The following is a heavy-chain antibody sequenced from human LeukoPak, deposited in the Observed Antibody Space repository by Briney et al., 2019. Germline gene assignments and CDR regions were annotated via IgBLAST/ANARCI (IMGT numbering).Heavy chain of an antibody. Sequence: SGGSLRLSCAASGFSFSTYWMSWVRQAPGKGPEWVANIKQDGSEKYYVDSVKGRFTISRDNAKNSLYLQLNSLRAEDTAVYYCAGGRGWLVEYWGQGTLVTVSS. J-gene: IGHJ4*02. CDR2: IKQDGSEK. CDR3: AGGRGWLVEY. CDR1: GFSFSTYW. V-gene: IGHV3-7*02. D-gene: IGHD6-19*01.